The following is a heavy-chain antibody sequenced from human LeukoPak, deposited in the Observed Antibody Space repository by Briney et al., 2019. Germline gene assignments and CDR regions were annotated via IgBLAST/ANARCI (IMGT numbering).Heavy chain of an antibody. V-gene: IGHV6-1*01. CDR3: ARNLDSFGGYSYGMVDY. J-gene: IGHJ4*02. CDR1: GDSVSINSYA. Sequence: SPTLSLTFAISGDSVSINSYAWNWIRQSPARGLEWLGRTNYRGERHNDDAVTRKSPIIISPDTSKNQFSLQLRSVTPADTAVYYCARNLDSFGGYSYGMVDYWGQGTLVTVSS. D-gene: IGHD5-18*01. CDR2: TNYRGERHN.